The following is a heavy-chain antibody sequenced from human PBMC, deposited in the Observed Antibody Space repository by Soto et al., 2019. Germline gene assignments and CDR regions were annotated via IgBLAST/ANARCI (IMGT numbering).Heavy chain of an antibody. Sequence: QITLKESGPTLVKPTQNLTLTCTFSGFSLSTSGVGVGWIRQPPGKALEWLALMYWDDDKRYSPSLKSRLTITNDTSKNQVVLTMTNLDPVDTDTYYCAHRRPIIDYIWGSYCYRSAFDIWGQGTMVTVSS. J-gene: IGHJ3*02. CDR2: MYWDDDK. CDR1: GFSLSTSGVG. D-gene: IGHD3-16*02. V-gene: IGHV2-5*02. CDR3: AHRRPIIDYIWGSYCYRSAFDI.